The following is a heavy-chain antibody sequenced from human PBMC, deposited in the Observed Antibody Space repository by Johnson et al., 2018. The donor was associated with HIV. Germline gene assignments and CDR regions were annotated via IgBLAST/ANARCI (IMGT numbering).Heavy chain of an antibody. D-gene: IGHD3-9*01. V-gene: IGHV3-30-3*01. CDR3: AKAQDYDILIEVAFDI. CDR1: GFTFSSYD. CDR2: ISYDGSNN. J-gene: IGHJ3*02. Sequence: QVQLVESGGGVVQPGRSLRLSCAASGFTFSSYDMHWVRQAPGKGLEWVALISYDGSNNYYADSVKGRFTISRDNAKNSLYPQMNSLRADDTAVYYCAKAQDYDILIEVAFDIWGQGTMVTVSS.